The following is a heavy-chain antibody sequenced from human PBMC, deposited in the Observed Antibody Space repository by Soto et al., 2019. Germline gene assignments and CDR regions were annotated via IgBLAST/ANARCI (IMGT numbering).Heavy chain of an antibody. CDR3: ARGLIVVVPAAILGPTRPKMNWFDP. CDR1: GGSFSGYY. V-gene: IGHV4-34*01. D-gene: IGHD2-2*01. Sequence: SETLSLTCAVYGGSFSGYYWSWIRQPPGKGLEWIGEINHSGSTNYNPSLKSRVTISVDTSKNQFSLKLSSVTAADTAVYYCARGLIVVVPAAILGPTRPKMNWFDPWGQGTLVTVSS. J-gene: IGHJ5*02. CDR2: INHSGST.